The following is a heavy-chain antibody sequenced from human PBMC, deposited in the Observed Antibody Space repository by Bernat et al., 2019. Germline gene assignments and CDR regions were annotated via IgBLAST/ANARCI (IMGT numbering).Heavy chain of an antibody. Sequence: QVQLVESGGGLVKPGGSLRLSCAASGFTFSDYYMSWIRQAPGKGLEWVAYISRSGSTRSHAASVKGRFTISRDTAKNSLYLQMNSLRAEDTAVYYCARDMPGGYCSSTSCYTFDYWGQGTLVTVSS. J-gene: IGHJ4*02. CDR1: GFTFSDYY. CDR3: ARDMPGGYCSSTSCYTFDY. D-gene: IGHD2-2*02. CDR2: ISRSGSTR. V-gene: IGHV3-11*01.